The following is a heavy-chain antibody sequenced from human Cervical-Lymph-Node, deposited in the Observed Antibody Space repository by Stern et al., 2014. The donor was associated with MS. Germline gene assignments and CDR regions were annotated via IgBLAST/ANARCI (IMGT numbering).Heavy chain of an antibody. J-gene: IGHJ4*02. CDR1: GGSFSNYA. CDR2: IIPIFGTT. Sequence: VQLVESGAEVKKPGSSVKVSCKTSGGSFSNYAITWVRQAPGQGLEWMGGIIPIFGTTNYAQKFQGRVTITADESTSTAYMEVSSLRSEDTAVYYCARDRVSLYSSSWTDFDYWGQGTLVTVSS. V-gene: IGHV1-69*01. CDR3: ARDRVSLYSSSWTDFDY. D-gene: IGHD6-13*01.